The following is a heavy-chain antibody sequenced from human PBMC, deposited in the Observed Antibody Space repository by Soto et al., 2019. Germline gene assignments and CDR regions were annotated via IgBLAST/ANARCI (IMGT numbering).Heavy chain of an antibody. D-gene: IGHD1-1*01. CDR1: GFSISKFS. V-gene: IGHV3-23*01. CDR3: AKGDSGTTPPYYFDR. CDR2: ISGDGETT. Sequence: SLRLSCAASGFSISKFSMNWVRQAPGKGLDWVSSISGDGETTAYADSVPGRFTISKDNSKNTVSLQMRSLTAEDTAVYYCAKGDSGTTPPYYFDRWGQGTLVTVSS. J-gene: IGHJ4*02.